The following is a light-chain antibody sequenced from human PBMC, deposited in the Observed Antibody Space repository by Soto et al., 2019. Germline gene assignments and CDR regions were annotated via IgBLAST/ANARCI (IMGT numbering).Light chain of an antibody. V-gene: IGLV2-14*01. CDR1: SSDIGYYNY. Sequence: QSVLTQPASVSGSPGQSITISCTGTSSDIGYYNYVSWYQQHPGKAPKLLIYGVTNRPSGISYRFSGSKSGNTASLTISGLQSEDEADYYCSSYVSSSTLVFGAGTKLTVL. CDR3: SSYVSSSTLV. CDR2: GVT. J-gene: IGLJ1*01.